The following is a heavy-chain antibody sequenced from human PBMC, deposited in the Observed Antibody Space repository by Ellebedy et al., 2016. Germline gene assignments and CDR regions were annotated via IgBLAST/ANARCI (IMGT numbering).Heavy chain of an antibody. CDR1: GYSFTSYW. CDR3: ARPIAVAENGAFDI. CDR2: IYPGDSDT. Sequence: GGSLRLXXKGSGYSFTSYWIGWVRQMPGKGLEWMGIIYPGDSDTRYSPSFQGQVTISADKSISTAYLQWSSLKASDTAMYYCARPIAVAENGAFDIWGQGTMVTVSS. D-gene: IGHD6-19*01. J-gene: IGHJ3*02. V-gene: IGHV5-51*01.